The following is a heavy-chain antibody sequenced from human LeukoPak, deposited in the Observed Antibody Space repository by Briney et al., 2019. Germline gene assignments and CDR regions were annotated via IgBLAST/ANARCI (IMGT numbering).Heavy chain of an antibody. CDR3: VSQYFDF. CDR1: GFTFSNAW. J-gene: IGHJ4*02. Sequence: GGSLRLSCAASGFTFSNAWISWVRQAPGKGLEWVARIKTKSDGGTTDYAAPVKGRFTISRDDSKNTVYLQMNGLKTEDTAVYYCVSQYFDFWGQGTLATVSS. V-gene: IGHV3-15*01. CDR2: IKTKSDGGTT.